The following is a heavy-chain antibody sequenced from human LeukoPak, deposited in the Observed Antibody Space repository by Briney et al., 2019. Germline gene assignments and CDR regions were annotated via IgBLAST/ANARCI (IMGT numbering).Heavy chain of an antibody. CDR3: ARSLRYFDWLHTSYYFDY. D-gene: IGHD3-9*01. V-gene: IGHV3-7*01. J-gene: IGHJ4*02. CDR1: GFTFSSYW. Sequence: GGSLRLSCAATGFTFSSYWMSWVRQAPGKGLEWVANIKQDGSEKYYVDSVKGRFTISRDNAKNSLYLQMNSLRAEDTAVYYCARSLRYFDWLHTSYYFDYWGQGTLVTVSS. CDR2: IKQDGSEK.